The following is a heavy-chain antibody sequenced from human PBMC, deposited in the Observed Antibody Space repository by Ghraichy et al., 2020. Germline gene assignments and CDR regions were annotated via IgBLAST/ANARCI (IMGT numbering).Heavy chain of an antibody. Sequence: SETLSLTCTVSGGSISSSSYYWGWIRQPPGKGLEWIGTIYYSGSTYYNPSLKSRVTISVDTSKNQLSLKMSSVTAADTAVYYCATNIRVTPELDYWGQGTLVTVSS. D-gene: IGHD2-21*02. CDR2: IYYSGST. J-gene: IGHJ4*02. V-gene: IGHV4-39*01. CDR3: ATNIRVTPELDY. CDR1: GGSISSSSYY.